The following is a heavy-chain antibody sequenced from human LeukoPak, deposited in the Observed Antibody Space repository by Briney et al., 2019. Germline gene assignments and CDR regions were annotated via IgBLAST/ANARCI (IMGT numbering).Heavy chain of an antibody. CDR3: AKDPGSGWSSFDY. CDR2: ISNSGGST. Sequence: GGSLRLSCEASGLTFSSYALSWVRQAPGKGLEWVSAISNSGGSTYYADSVKGGFTISRDNSKNTLYPQMNSLRAEDTAVYYCAKDPGSGWSSFDYWGQGTLVTVSS. V-gene: IGHV3-23*01. J-gene: IGHJ4*02. CDR1: GLTFSSYA. D-gene: IGHD6-19*01.